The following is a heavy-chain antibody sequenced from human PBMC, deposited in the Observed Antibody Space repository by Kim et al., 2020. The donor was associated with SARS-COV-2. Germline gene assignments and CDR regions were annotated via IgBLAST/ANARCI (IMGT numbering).Heavy chain of an antibody. CDR3: ARPAGTEIGAFDI. D-gene: IGHD6-13*01. CDR1: GFTFSSYA. J-gene: IGHJ3*02. CDR2: ISYDGSNK. Sequence: GGSLRLSCAASGFTFSSYAMHWVRQAPGKGLEWVAVISYDGSNKYYADSVKGRFTISRDNSKNTLYLQMNSLRAEDTAVYYCARPAGTEIGAFDIWGQGT. V-gene: IGHV3-30*04.